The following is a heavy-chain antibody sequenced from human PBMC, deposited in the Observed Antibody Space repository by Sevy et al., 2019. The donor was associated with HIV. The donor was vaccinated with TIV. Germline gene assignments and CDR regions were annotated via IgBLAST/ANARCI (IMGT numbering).Heavy chain of an antibody. CDR3: ARVYRGDAEYFQH. Sequence: GGSLRLSCAASGFTFSNFWMSWVRQAPGKGLEWVANIKQDGSEKYYVDSVKGRFTISRDNAKNSLYLQMNSLRAEDTAVYYCARVYRGDAEYFQHWGQRTLVTVSS. D-gene: IGHD3-10*01. J-gene: IGHJ1*01. V-gene: IGHV3-7*01. CDR2: IKQDGSEK. CDR1: GFTFSNFW.